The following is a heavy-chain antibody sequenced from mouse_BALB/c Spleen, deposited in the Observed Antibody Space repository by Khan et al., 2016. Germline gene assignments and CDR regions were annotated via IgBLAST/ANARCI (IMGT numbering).Heavy chain of an antibody. D-gene: IGHD1-2*01. Sequence: EVQLQESGPGLVKPSQSLSLTCTVTCYSITSDYAWNWIRQFPGNKLEWMGYIRYSGSTTYNPSLKSRISITRDTSKNQFFLQLYSVTTEDTATYYCTRSPTATRYFDVWGAGTTVTVSS. CDR1: CYSITSDYA. CDR3: TRSPTATRYFDV. CDR2: IRYSGST. J-gene: IGHJ1*01. V-gene: IGHV3-2*02.